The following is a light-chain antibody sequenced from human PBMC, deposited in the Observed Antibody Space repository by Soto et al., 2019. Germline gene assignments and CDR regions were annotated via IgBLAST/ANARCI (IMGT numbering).Light chain of an antibody. J-gene: IGLJ1*01. Sequence: QSALTQPASVSGSPGQSITISCTGTSSDVGAYNFVSWYQHHPGRAPKLIIYEVTIRPSGVSNRFSGSKSGNTASLTISGLQAEDEADYYCSSYTTSAPYGFGCGTKLTVL. CDR3: SSYTTSAPYG. CDR2: EVT. V-gene: IGLV2-14*01. CDR1: SSDVGAYNF.